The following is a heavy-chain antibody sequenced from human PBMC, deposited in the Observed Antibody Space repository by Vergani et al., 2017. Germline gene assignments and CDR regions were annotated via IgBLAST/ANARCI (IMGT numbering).Heavy chain of an antibody. V-gene: IGHV3-23*04. D-gene: IGHD1-26*01. J-gene: IGHJ4*02. CDR1: GFTFTSYG. CDR2: ISASGGST. Sequence: VQLVESGGGEVQPGRSLRLSCSAAGFTFTSYGISWVRQAPGKGLEWVSGISASGGSTYYTDSVEGRFIISRYISKNTLYLQMSSLRADDTAVYYCAKDRPRDWETPLFLFDYWGQGTLVAVSS. CDR3: AKDRPRDWETPLFLFDY.